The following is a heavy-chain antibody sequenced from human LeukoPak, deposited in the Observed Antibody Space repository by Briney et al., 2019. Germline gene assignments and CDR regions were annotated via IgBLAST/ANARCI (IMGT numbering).Heavy chain of an antibody. V-gene: IGHV3-49*04. CDR2: IRSKAYGGTT. Sequence: GGSLRRSCTASGFTFGDYAMSWVRQAPGKGLEWVGFIRSKAYGGTTEYAASVKGRFTISRDDSKSIAYLQMNSLKTEDTAVYYCTRAPHNYDFWSGYSLYYYYYGMDVWGQGTTVTVSS. CDR3: TRAPHNYDFWSGYSLYYYYYGMDV. CDR1: GFTFGDYA. J-gene: IGHJ6*02. D-gene: IGHD3-3*01.